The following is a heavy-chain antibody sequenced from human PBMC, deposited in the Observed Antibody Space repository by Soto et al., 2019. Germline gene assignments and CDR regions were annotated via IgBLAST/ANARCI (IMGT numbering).Heavy chain of an antibody. CDR1: GFTFSTYW. CDR3: SRSLNS. V-gene: IGHV3-7*01. Sequence: EVQLMESGGGLVQPGGSLRLSCAASGFTFSTYWMDWVRQTPGKGLEWVANINQDGSAKNYVDSVEGRFTISRDNAKNSLYLQMSSLTAEDSALYYCSRSLNSWGQGTLVTVSS. J-gene: IGHJ4*02. CDR2: INQDGSAK.